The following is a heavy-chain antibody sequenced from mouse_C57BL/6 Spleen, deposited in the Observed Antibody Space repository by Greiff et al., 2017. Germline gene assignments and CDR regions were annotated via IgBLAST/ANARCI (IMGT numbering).Heavy chain of an antibody. CDR3: ASDGGLLRFAY. V-gene: IGHV1-52*01. J-gene: IGHJ3*01. Sequence: QVQLQQPGAELVRPGSSVKLSCKASGYTFTSYWMHWVKQRPIQGLEWIGNIDPSDSETHYNQKFKDKATLTVDKSSSTAYMQLSSLTSEDSAVYYCASDGGLLRFAYWGQGTLDTVSA. D-gene: IGHD1-1*01. CDR1: GYTFTSYW. CDR2: IDPSDSET.